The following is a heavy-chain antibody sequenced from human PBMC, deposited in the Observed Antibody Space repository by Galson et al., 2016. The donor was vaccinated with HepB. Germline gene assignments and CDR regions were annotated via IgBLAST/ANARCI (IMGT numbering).Heavy chain of an antibody. CDR3: ARHNALGYCSSSTCYWDYYYGLDV. D-gene: IGHD2-2*01. J-gene: IGHJ6*02. CDR1: GFSFTRFW. CDR2: IYPGDSDT. V-gene: IGHV5-51*01. Sequence: QSGAEVKKPGESLKISCKGFGFSFTRFWIGWVRQMPGKGLEWMGIIYPGDSDTRYSPSFQGQVTIPVAKSISTAYLQWSSLKASDTAMYYCARHNALGYCSSSTCYWDYYYGLDVWGQGTTVTVSS.